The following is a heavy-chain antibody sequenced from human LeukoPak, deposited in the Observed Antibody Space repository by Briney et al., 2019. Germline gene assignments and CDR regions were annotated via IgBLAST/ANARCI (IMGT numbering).Heavy chain of an antibody. Sequence: SVKVSCKASGGTFSSYAISWVRQAPGQGLEWMGRIIPILGIANYAQKFQGRVTITADKSTSTAYMELSSLRSEDTAVYYCAIVYGSGNGYYYGMDVWGQGTTVTVSS. J-gene: IGHJ6*02. CDR3: AIVYGSGNGYYYGMDV. CDR1: GGTFSSYA. CDR2: IIPILGIA. D-gene: IGHD3-10*01. V-gene: IGHV1-69*04.